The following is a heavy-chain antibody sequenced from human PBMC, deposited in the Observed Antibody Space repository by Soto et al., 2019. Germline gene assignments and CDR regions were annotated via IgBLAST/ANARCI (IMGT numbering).Heavy chain of an antibody. CDR3: AHRILRTVFGLVTTTAIYFDF. CDR2: IYWDDDK. CDR1: GFSLTTSGVG. V-gene: IGHV2-5*02. D-gene: IGHD3-3*01. Sequence: QITLNESGPTLVKPTQTLTLTCTFSGFSLTTSGVGVGWIRQSPGKAPEWLALIYWDDDKRYSPSLKSRLTITKDTSKNQEVLTMADLDPADTATYYCAHRILRTVFGLVTTTAIYFDFWGQGIPVAVSS. J-gene: IGHJ4*02.